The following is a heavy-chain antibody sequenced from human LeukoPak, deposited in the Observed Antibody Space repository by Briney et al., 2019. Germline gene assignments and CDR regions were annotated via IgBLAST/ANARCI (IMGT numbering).Heavy chain of an antibody. V-gene: IGHV3-7*03. J-gene: IGHJ4*02. D-gene: IGHD6-13*01. Sequence: GGSLRLSCAASGFTFSSYWMSWVRQAPGKGLEWVGYINEDGSEKYYVDSVKGRFTISRDNAKNSLYLQMNSLRAEDTAVYYCARHLPYSSSWYSSLDYWGQGTLVTVSS. CDR2: INEDGSEK. CDR3: ARHLPYSSSWYSSLDY. CDR1: GFTFSSYW.